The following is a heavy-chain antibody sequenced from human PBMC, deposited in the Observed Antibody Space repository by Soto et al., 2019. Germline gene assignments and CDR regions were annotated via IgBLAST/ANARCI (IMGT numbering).Heavy chain of an antibody. Sequence: QITLKESGPTLVKPTQTLTLTCTFSGFSLSTSGVGVGWIRQPPGKALEWLALIYWDDDKRYSPSLKSRLTINSDPSINQVVLTINNMDPVDKATSFCAHTLASANLGDCEPINSFDYWGQGTLVTVCS. V-gene: IGHV2-5*02. D-gene: IGHD2-21*02. CDR2: IYWDDDK. CDR3: AHTLASANLGDCEPINSFDY. CDR1: GFSLSTSGVG. J-gene: IGHJ4*02.